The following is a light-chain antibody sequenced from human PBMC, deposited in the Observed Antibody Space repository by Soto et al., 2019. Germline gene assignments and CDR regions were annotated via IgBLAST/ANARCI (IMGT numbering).Light chain of an antibody. Sequence: AIQLTQSPSSLSASVGDRVTITCRASQGVSSSLAWYQQKPGTAPKLLIYDASDLETGVPSRFSGSVSGTDFPLTISSLQPEDCATYYCQQFNNYPLTFGPGTRLEIK. V-gene: IGKV1D-13*01. CDR2: DAS. CDR1: QGVSSS. CDR3: QQFNNYPLT. J-gene: IGKJ5*01.